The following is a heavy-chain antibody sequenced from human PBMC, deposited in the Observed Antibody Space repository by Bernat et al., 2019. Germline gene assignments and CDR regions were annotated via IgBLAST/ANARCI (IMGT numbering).Heavy chain of an antibody. D-gene: IGHD6-19*01. Sequence: QVQLVESGGGVVQPGRSLRLSCAASGFTFSSYGMHWVRQAPGKGLEWVAVISYDGSNKYYADSVKGRFTISRDNSKNTLYLQMNSLRAEDTAVYYCAKAESDSSGVDYWGQGTLVTVSS. CDR2: ISYDGSNK. CDR3: AKAESDSSGVDY. J-gene: IGHJ4*02. CDR1: GFTFSSYG. V-gene: IGHV3-30*18.